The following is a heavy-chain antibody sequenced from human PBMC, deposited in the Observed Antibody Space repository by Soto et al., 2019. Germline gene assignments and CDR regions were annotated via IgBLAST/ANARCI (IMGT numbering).Heavy chain of an antibody. CDR1: GGTFSSYA. J-gene: IGHJ5*02. V-gene: IGHV1-69*13. CDR2: IIPIFGTA. CDR3: AREGEGSSSPGNWFDP. D-gene: IGHD6-6*01. Sequence: SVKVSCKASGGTFSSYAISWVRQAPGQGLEWMGGIIPIFGTANYAQKFQGRVTITADESASTAYMELSSLRSEDTAVYYYAREGEGSSSPGNWFDPWGQGTLVTVSS.